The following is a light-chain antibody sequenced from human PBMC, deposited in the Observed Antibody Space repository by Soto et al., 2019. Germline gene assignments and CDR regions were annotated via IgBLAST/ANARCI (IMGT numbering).Light chain of an antibody. CDR1: SGHSSYA. J-gene: IGLJ1*01. Sequence: QSVLTQSPSASASLGASVKLTCTLSSGHSSYAIAWHQQQPEKGPRYLMKLNSDGSHSKGDGIPDRFSGSSSGAERYLTISSRQSEDEADYYCQTWGTGIHVFGTGTKVTVL. CDR3: QTWGTGIHV. V-gene: IGLV4-69*01. CDR2: LNSDGSH.